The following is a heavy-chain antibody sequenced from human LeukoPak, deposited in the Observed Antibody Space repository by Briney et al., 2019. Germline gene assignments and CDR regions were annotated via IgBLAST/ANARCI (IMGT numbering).Heavy chain of an antibody. CDR1: GFTFSSYE. CDR2: ISSRGSTL. Sequence: PGGSLRLSCAASGFTFSSYEMNWVRQAPGKGLEWVSYISSRGSTLYYADSVKGRFTISRDNAKNSLYLQMNSLRAEDTAVYYCARGPTGYFDYWGQGTLVTVSS. V-gene: IGHV3-48*03. CDR3: ARGPTGYFDY. J-gene: IGHJ4*02.